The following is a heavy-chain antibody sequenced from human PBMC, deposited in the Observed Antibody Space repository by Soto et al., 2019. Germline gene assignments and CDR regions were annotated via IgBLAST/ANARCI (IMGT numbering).Heavy chain of an antibody. Sequence: LRLSCAASGFPFSTSAMNWVRQAPGKGLEWVSIISATSDAAYYAESVKGRFTSSRDNSKNTLYLQMNSLRPEDTAMYYCGKYSGSYPVYNGMNVWGQGTTVTVSS. CDR2: ISATSDAA. D-gene: IGHD1-26*01. V-gene: IGHV3-23*01. CDR1: GFPFSTSA. CDR3: GKYSGSYPVYNGMNV. J-gene: IGHJ6*02.